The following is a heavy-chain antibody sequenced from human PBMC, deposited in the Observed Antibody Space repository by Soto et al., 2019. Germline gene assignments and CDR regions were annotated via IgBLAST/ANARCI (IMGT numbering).Heavy chain of an antibody. CDR3: ARDPSTTGYYGLDV. Sequence: PGGSLRLSCSASGFTFSNYNMNWVRQAPGKGLEWVASISSSGGHIYYVDSVKGRFTTIRDTSKNTVYLQMNSLRADDTAMYYCARDPSTTGYYGLDVWGQGTTVTVSS. V-gene: IGHV3-21*04. J-gene: IGHJ6*02. CDR1: GFTFSNYN. CDR2: ISSSGGHI.